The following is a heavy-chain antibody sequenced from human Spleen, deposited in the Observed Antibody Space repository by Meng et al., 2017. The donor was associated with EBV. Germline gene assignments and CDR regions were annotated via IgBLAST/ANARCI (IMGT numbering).Heavy chain of an antibody. V-gene: IGHV1-2*06. CDR1: AYTFTGYD. J-gene: IGHJ4*02. Sequence: LVQAGAEVKKPGAPVKASCKASAYTFTGYDMHWVRQAPGQGLEWMGRINPNSGDTNYAQKFQGRVTMTRDTSITTAYMELSRLRSDDTAVYYCARAYDSSGYYSYHWGQGTLVTVSS. CDR3: ARAYDSSGYYSYH. CDR2: INPNSGDT. D-gene: IGHD3-22*01.